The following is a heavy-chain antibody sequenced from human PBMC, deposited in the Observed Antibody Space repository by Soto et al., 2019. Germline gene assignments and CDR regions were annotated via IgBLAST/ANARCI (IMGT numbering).Heavy chain of an antibody. J-gene: IGHJ4*02. CDR2: INHSGST. D-gene: IGHD2-2*03. V-gene: IGHV4-34*01. Sequence: SETLSLTCAVYGGSFSGYYWSWIRQPPGKGLEWIGEINHSGSTNYNPSLKSRVTISVDTSKNQFSLKLSSVTAADTAVYYCARESMDIVVVPAAIHFDYWGQGTLVTVS. CDR1: GGSFSGYY. CDR3: ARESMDIVVVPAAIHFDY.